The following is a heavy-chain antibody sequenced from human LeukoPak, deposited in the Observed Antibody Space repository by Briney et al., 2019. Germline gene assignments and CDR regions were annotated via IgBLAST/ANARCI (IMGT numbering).Heavy chain of an antibody. V-gene: IGHV3-21*01. J-gene: IGHJ4*02. Sequence: SCPPSVFTLHRYRLSRVRQAPPKELAWVPSLSISISYIYYADSVKGRFTISSDNAKNSLYLQMNSLRAEDTAVYYCARIHCSGGSCYSVWYYFDYWGQGTLVTVSS. D-gene: IGHD2-15*01. CDR3: ARIHCSGGSCYSVWYYFDY. CDR1: VFTLHRYR. CDR2: LSISISYI.